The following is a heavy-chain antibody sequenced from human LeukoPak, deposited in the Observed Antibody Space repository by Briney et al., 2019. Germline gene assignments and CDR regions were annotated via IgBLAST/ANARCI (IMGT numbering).Heavy chain of an antibody. CDR2: ISYDGSNK. D-gene: IGHD3-22*01. J-gene: IGHJ5*02. V-gene: IGHV3-30*04. CDR1: GFTFSSYA. CDR3: ARGGVGPYYYDSSDKGNWFDP. Sequence: GGSLRLSCAASGFTFSSYAMHWVRQAPGKGLEWVAVISYDGSNKYYADSEKGRFTISRDNSKNTLYLQINSLRAEDTAVYYCARGGVGPYYYDSSDKGNWFDPWGQGTLVTVSS.